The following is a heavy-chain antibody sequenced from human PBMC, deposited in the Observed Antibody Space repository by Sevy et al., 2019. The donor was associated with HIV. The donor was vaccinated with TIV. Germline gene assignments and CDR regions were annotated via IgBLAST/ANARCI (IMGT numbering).Heavy chain of an antibody. J-gene: IGHJ6*02. Sequence: GGSLRLSCAASGFTFSSYGMHWVRQAPGKGLEWVTFIRYDGSNKYYADSVKGRFTISRDNSKNTLYLQMNSLRAKDTAVYYCAKDWGYSSSWTYYYYGMDVWGQGTTVTVSS. D-gene: IGHD6-13*01. CDR1: GFTFSSYG. CDR2: IRYDGSNK. V-gene: IGHV3-30*02. CDR3: AKDWGYSSSWTYYYYGMDV.